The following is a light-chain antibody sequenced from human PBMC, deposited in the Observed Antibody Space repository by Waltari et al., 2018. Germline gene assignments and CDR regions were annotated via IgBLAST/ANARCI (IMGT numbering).Light chain of an antibody. CDR3: QQTFTTPWT. Sequence: DIEMTQSPASLPASGGETGTIACRAGQTIKSFVNWYQQKPGRAPKFFISNSSTLQSGVPSRFSGSGSGTEFTLTITSLQPEDFGSYFCQQTFTTPWTFGPGTTVGVK. CDR2: NSS. V-gene: IGKV1-39*01. J-gene: IGKJ1*01. CDR1: QTIKSF.